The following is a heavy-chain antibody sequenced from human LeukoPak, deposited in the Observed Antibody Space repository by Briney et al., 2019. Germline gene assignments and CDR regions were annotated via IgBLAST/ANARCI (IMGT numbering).Heavy chain of an antibody. V-gene: IGHV5-51*01. D-gene: IGHD3-10*01. J-gene: IGHJ6*02. CDR3: ARHVDYYASGTYYAYGLDV. CDR2: IHPGDSDT. Sequence: GESLKISCKGSGYTFSSHWIGWVRQIPGKGLGWMGIIHPGDSDTKYSPSFQGQVTISADESISTTYLQWSGLSASDTAMYYCARHVDYYASGTYYAYGLDVWGQGTTVTVTS. CDR1: GYTFSSHW.